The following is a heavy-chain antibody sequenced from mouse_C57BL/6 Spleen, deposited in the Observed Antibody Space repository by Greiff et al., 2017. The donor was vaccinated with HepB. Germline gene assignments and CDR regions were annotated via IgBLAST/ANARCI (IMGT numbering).Heavy chain of an antibody. D-gene: IGHD2-3*01. V-gene: IGHV1-82*01. CDR2: IYPGDGDT. CDR3: ASGFYDGYLDY. J-gene: IGHJ2*01. Sequence: QVQLQQSGPELVKPGASVKISCKASGYAFSSSWMNWVKQRPGKSLEWIGRIYPGDGDTNYNGKFKGKATLTADKSSSTAYMQLSSLTSEDSAVYFCASGFYDGYLDYWGQGTTLTVSS. CDR1: GYAFSSSW.